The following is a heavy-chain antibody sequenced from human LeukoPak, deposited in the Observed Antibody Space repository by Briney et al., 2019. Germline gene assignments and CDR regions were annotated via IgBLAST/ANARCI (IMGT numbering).Heavy chain of an antibody. CDR3: AREYSYYDSSGYYYGSGYFDY. CDR1: GGSISSYY. Sequence: SETLSLTCTVSGGSISSYYWSWIRQPPGKGLEWIGRIYTSGSTNYNPSLQSRVTISVDTSKNQFSLRLSSVTAADTAVYYCAREYSYYDSSGYYYGSGYFDYWGQGTLVTVSS. D-gene: IGHD3-22*01. V-gene: IGHV4-4*07. CDR2: IYTSGST. J-gene: IGHJ4*02.